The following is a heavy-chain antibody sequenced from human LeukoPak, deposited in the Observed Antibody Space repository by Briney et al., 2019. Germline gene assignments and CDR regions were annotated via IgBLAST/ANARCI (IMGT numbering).Heavy chain of an antibody. CDR3: AGDLHYYVAMDV. D-gene: IGHD3-10*02. CDR2: IGSDNKP. J-gene: IGHJ6*02. V-gene: IGHV3-23*05. CDR1: GFTFSSYA. Sequence: PGGSLTLSCAASGFTFSSYAMSWVRQAPEKGLEWVSSIGSDNKPHYSESVKGRFAISRDNSKSMLFLQLNSLRAEDTALYYCAGDLHYYVAMDVWGQGTTVTVSS.